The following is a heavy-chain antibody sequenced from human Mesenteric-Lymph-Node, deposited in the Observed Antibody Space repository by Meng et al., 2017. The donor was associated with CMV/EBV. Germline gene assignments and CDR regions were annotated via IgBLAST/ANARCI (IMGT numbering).Heavy chain of an antibody. J-gene: IGHJ6*02. CDR1: GGSISSYY. V-gene: IGHV4-59*01. Sequence: SETLSLTCTVSGGSISSYYWSWIRQPPGKGLEWIGYIYYSGSTNYNPSLKSRVTISVDTSKNQFSLKLSSVTAADTAVYYCARDLSYCSSTSCTNRIYYGIDVWGQGTTVTVSS. CDR3: ARDLSYCSSTSCTNRIYYGIDV. D-gene: IGHD2-2*01. CDR2: IYYSGST.